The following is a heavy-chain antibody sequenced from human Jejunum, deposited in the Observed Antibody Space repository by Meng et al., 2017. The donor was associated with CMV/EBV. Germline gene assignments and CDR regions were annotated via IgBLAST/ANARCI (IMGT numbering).Heavy chain of an antibody. V-gene: IGHV1-46*01. J-gene: IGHJ3*02. D-gene: IGHD3-22*01. CDR3: ARDRDSSGWRGAFDI. Sequence: GYTFTKCYMHWVRQAPGQGLEWMGIIKSGGGSTSYAQKFQGRVTMTRDTSTSTVYMELSSLKSEDTAVYYCARDRDSSGWRGAFDIWGQGTMVTVSS. CDR1: GYTFTKCY. CDR2: IKSGGGST.